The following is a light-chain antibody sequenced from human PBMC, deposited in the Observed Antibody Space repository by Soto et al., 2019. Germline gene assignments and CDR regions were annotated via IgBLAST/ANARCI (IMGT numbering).Light chain of an antibody. CDR3: QQYGSSPLT. J-gene: IGKJ4*01. Sequence: EIVMTQSPATLSVTPGEGATLSCRASQSVSTKLAWYQQKPGQAPRLLIYGASSRATGIPDRFSGSGSGTDFTLTISRLEPEDFAVYYCQQYGSSPLTFGGGTKV. CDR2: GAS. CDR1: QSVSTK. V-gene: IGKV3-20*01.